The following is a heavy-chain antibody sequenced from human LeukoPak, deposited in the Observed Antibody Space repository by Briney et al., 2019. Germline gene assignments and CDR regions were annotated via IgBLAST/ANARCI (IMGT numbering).Heavy chain of an antibody. D-gene: IGHD3-10*01. J-gene: IGHJ4*02. V-gene: IGHV3-49*04. CDR2: IRSKAYGGTT. Sequence: GGSLRLSCTASGFTYGDYAMSWVRQAPGKGVEWVGFIRSKAYGGTTEYAASVKGRFTISRDDSKSIAYRQMNSLKTEDRAVYYCTRAYYYGSGRFDYWGQGTLVTVSS. CDR3: TRAYYYGSGRFDY. CDR1: GFTYGDYA.